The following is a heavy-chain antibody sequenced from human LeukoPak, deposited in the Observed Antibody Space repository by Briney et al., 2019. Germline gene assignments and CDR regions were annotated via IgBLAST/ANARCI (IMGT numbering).Heavy chain of an antibody. J-gene: IGHJ6*03. CDR2: ISAYNGNT. Sequence: GASVKVSCKASGYTFTSYGISWVRQAPGQGLEWMGWISAYNGNTNYAQKLQGRVTMTTDTSTSTAYMELRSLRSDDTAVYYCARALYDILTGDYTAMDVWGKGTTVTISS. CDR1: GYTFTSYG. D-gene: IGHD3-9*01. CDR3: ARALYDILTGDYTAMDV. V-gene: IGHV1-18*01.